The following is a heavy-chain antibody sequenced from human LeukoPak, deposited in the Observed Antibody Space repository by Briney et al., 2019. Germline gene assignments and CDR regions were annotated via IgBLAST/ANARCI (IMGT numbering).Heavy chain of an antibody. D-gene: IGHD6-6*01. J-gene: IGHJ6*03. Sequence: GASVKVSCKASGYTFTSYDINWVRQATGQGLEWMGWMNPNSGNTGYAQKFQGRVTITRNTSISTAYMELSSLRSEDTAVYYCARGPEYSSSSYPEGYYYYMDVWGKGTTVTVSS. V-gene: IGHV1-8*03. CDR3: ARGPEYSSSSYPEGYYYYMDV. CDR1: GYTFTSYD. CDR2: MNPNSGNT.